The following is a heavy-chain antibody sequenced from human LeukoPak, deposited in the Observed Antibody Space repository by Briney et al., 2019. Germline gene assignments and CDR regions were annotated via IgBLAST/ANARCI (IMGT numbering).Heavy chain of an antibody. D-gene: IGHD3-3*01. Sequence: ASVKVFCKASGYTFTSYDINWVRQATGQGLEWMGWMNPNSGNTGYAQKFQGRVTMTRNTSISTAYMELSSLRSEDTAVYYCASRSGDFWSGYYSPWGQGTLVTVSS. V-gene: IGHV1-8*01. CDR1: GYTFTSYD. J-gene: IGHJ5*02. CDR2: MNPNSGNT. CDR3: ASRSGDFWSGYYSP.